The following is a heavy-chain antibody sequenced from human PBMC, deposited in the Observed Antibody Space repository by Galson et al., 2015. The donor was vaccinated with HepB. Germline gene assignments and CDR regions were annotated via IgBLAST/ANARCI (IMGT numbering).Heavy chain of an antibody. CDR3: ARDLGAMAGRISQAWGSYFDY. J-gene: IGHJ4*02. D-gene: IGHD6-19*01. CDR2: IKSKTDGGTT. V-gene: IGHV3-15*01. Sequence: SLRLSCAASGFTFSNAWMSWVRRAPGKGLEWVGRIKSKTDGGTTDYAAPVKGRFTISRDDSKNTLYLQMNSLRAEDTAVYYCARDLGAMAGRISQAWGSYFDYWGQGTLVTVSS. CDR1: GFTFSNAW.